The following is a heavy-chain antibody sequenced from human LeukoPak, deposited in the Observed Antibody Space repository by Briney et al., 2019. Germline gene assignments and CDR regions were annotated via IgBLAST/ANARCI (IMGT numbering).Heavy chain of an antibody. D-gene: IGHD5-18*01. V-gene: IGHV1-69*13. CDR1: GGTFNSYG. CDR3: ATRDTAMPKPYYYYMDV. Sequence: SVKVSCKASGGTFNSYGISWVRQAPGQGLEWMGGIIPIFGTANYAQKFQGRVTITADESTSTAYMELSSLRFEDTAVYYCATRDTAMPKPYYYYMDVWGKGTTVTISS. CDR2: IIPIFGTA. J-gene: IGHJ6*03.